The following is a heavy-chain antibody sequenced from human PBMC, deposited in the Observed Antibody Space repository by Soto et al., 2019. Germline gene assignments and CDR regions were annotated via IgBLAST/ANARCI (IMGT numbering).Heavy chain of an antibody. V-gene: IGHV4-34*01. CDR3: ARGPRCINTSCSNDFYHFGLDV. CDR2: INHSGRT. CDR1: GGSFSGYF. D-gene: IGHD2-2*01. Sequence: SSTLSLTCAFYGGSFSGYFWTWVRQAPGKGLEWIGEINHSGRTNTNPSLKSRISTSVDTSKNQFSLRLSSVTAADTAFYYCARGPRCINTSCSNDFYHFGLDVWGQGTSVTVSS. J-gene: IGHJ6*02.